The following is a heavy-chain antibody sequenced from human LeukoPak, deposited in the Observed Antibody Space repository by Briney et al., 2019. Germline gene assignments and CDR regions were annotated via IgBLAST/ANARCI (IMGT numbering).Heavy chain of an antibody. CDR1: GGTFSSYA. CDR3: ARKADYGDYFDY. J-gene: IGHJ4*02. CDR2: IIPILGIA. Sequence: SVKVSCKASGGTFSSYAISWVRQAPGQGLEWMGRIIPILGIANYAQKFQGRVTITADKSTSTAYMEVSSLRSEDTAVYYCARKADYGDYFDYWGQGTLVTVSS. D-gene: IGHD4-17*01. V-gene: IGHV1-69*04.